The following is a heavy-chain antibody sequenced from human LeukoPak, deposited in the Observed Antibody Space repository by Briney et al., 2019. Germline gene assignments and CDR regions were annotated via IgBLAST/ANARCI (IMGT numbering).Heavy chain of an antibody. CDR1: GGSFSGYY. Sequence: SETLSLTCAVYGGSFSGYYWSWIRQPPGKGLEWIGEINHSGSTNYNPSLKSRVTISVDTSKNQFSLKLSSVTAADTAVYYCARGYGSGSYSPSFDYWGQGTLVTVSS. CDR3: ARGYGSGSYSPSFDY. V-gene: IGHV4-34*01. D-gene: IGHD3-10*01. CDR2: INHSGST. J-gene: IGHJ4*02.